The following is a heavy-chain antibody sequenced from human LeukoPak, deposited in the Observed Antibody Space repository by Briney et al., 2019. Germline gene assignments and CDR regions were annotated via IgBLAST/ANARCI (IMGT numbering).Heavy chain of an antibody. Sequence: PGGSLRLSCAASGFTFSNYAMSWVRQAPGKGLEWVSGISGSGGSTFYADSVKGQFTISRDNSKNTLYLQINSLRAEDTAVYYCARGIDSVKVPWFDPWGQGTLVTVSA. J-gene: IGHJ5*02. D-gene: IGHD5/OR15-5a*01. CDR3: ARGIDSVKVPWFDP. V-gene: IGHV3-23*01. CDR1: GFTFSNYA. CDR2: ISGSGGST.